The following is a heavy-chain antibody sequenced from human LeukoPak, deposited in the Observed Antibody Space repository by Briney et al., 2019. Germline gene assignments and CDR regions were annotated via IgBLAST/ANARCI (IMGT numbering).Heavy chain of an antibody. CDR2: INPSGGSI. D-gene: IGHD2/OR15-2a*01. CDR1: GYTFTSYY. V-gene: IGHV1-46*01. Sequence: ASVKVSCKASGYTFTSYYMHWVRQAPGQGLEWMGIINPSGGSISYAQKFQGRVTMTRDTSTSTVHMEMSSLRSDDTAVYYCARGENTWRNWLDPWGLGTLVTVSS. CDR3: ARGENTWRNWLDP. J-gene: IGHJ5*02.